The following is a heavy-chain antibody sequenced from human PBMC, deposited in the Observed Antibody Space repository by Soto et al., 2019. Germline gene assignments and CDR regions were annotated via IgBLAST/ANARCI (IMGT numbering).Heavy chain of an antibody. CDR3: AYLPAWQWGVQESDY. CDR2: IPCDGSHQ. D-gene: IGHD6-19*01. CDR1: GFTFSSHG. Sequence: QVHLVESGGGVVQPGRSLRLSCAASGFTFSSHGMHWIRQAPGKGLEWVAVIPCDGSHQYYADSVKGRISISRDYSENSRSLELIRLRDERPAVSYCAYLPAWQWGVQESDYWGQGTMVSVSS. V-gene: IGHV3-30*03. J-gene: IGHJ4*02.